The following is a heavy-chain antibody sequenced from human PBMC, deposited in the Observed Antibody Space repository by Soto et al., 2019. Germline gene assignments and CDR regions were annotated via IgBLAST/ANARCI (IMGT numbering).Heavy chain of an antibody. V-gene: IGHV3-74*03. CDR2: IHSDGSST. J-gene: IGHJ3*01. Sequence: EVQLVESGGGLVQPGGSLRLSCVASEFTFSYYWMHWVHQVPGKGLVWVSRIHSDGSSTTYADSVMGRFTISRDNAKNTLYLQMASLRAEDTAVYYCARGDVGAFDLWGQGTMVTVSS. CDR3: ARGDVGAFDL. CDR1: EFTFSYYW. D-gene: IGHD1-26*01.